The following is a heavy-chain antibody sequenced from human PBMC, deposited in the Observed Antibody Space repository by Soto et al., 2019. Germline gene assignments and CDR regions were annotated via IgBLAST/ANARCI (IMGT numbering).Heavy chain of an antibody. J-gene: IGHJ4*02. CDR1: GGTFSSYA. CDR2: IIPIFGTA. CDR3: AKEWITMVRGVISD. V-gene: IGHV1-69*06. Sequence: RASVKVSCKASGGTFSSYAISWVRQAPGQGLEWMGGIIPIFGTANYAQKFQGRVTITADKSTSTAYMELSSLISDDTAVYYWAKEWITMVRGVISDWGQGTLVTVS. D-gene: IGHD3-10*01.